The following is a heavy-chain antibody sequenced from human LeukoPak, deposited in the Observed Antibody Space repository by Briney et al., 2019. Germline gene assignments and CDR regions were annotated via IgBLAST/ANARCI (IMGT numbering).Heavy chain of an antibody. V-gene: IGHV3-21*01. D-gene: IGHD1-26*01. CDR2: ISSSSSYI. Sequence: PGGSLRLSCAASGFTFSSYSMNWVRQAPGKGLEWVSSISSSSSYIYYADSVKGRFTTSRDNAKNSLYLQMNSLRAEDTAVYYCARAVGATIISWGQGTLVTVSS. CDR1: GFTFSSYS. CDR3: ARAVGATIIS. J-gene: IGHJ5*02.